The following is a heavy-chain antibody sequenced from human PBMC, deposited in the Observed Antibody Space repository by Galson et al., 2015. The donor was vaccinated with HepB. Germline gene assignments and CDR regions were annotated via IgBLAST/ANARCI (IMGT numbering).Heavy chain of an antibody. CDR1: GFTFSSYG. CDR3: AKDQGVGATPGLSYYYGMDV. D-gene: IGHD1-26*01. J-gene: IGHJ6*02. Sequence: SLRLSCAASGFTFSSYGMHWVRQAPGKGLEWVAFIRYDGSNKYYADSVKGRFTISRDNSKNTLYLQMNSLRAEDTAVYYCAKDQGVGATPGLSYYYGMDVWGQGTTVTVSS. V-gene: IGHV3-30*02. CDR2: IRYDGSNK.